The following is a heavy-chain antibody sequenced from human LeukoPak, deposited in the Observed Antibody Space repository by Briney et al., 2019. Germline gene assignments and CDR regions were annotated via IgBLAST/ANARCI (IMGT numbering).Heavy chain of an antibody. V-gene: IGHV2-70*13. CDR1: GFSLRTSGMY. CDR3: TRTYSGSYPVHY. D-gene: IGHD1-26*01. Sequence: SGPTLVQPTQTLTLTCTFSGFSLRTSGMYVSWIRQPQGKALEWLALIDWDADTYYSTSLKTRLTISKDTSKNQVVLTMTNMDPVDTATYYCTRTYSGSYPVHYWGQGTLVTVSS. J-gene: IGHJ4*02. CDR2: IDWDADT.